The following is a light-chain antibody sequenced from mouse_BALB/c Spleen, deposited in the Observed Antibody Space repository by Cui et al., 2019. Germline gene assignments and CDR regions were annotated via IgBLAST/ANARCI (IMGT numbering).Light chain of an antibody. CDR3: QQYSSYPLT. V-gene: IGKV6-23*01. Sequence: EIVMTKSHKFRSTLVGDRVSITCKHSQDVCTAVPWYQQNPGQSPKLLIYCASTRHTGVPDRFTGSGSGTDFTLTISNVQSEDLADYFCQQYSSYPLTFGAGTKLELK. CDR2: CAS. CDR1: QDVCTA. J-gene: IGKJ5*01.